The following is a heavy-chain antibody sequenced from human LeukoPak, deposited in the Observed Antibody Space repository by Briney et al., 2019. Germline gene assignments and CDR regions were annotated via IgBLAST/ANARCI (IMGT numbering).Heavy chain of an antibody. CDR1: GYTFTSYG. D-gene: IGHD3-3*01. CDR2: ISADNGNT. V-gene: IGHV1-18*01. J-gene: IGHJ5*02. CDR3: ASTFGVVPNNWFDP. Sequence: ASVKVSCKASGYTFTSYGISWVRQAPEQGLEWMGWISADNGNTNYAQKLQGRVTMTTDTSTSTAYIELRSLRSDATAVYSCASTFGVVPNNWFDPWGQGTLVTVSS.